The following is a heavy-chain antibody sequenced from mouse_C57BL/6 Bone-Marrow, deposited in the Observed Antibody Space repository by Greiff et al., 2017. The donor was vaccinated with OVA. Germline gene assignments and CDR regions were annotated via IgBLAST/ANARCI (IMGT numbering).Heavy chain of an antibody. Sequence: QVQLKQSGAELVRPGTSVKVSYKASGYAFTNYLIEWVKQRPGQGLEWIGVINPGSGGTNYNEKFKGKATLTADKSSSTAYMQLSSLTSEDSAVYFCARWVITTVVDYAMDYWGQGTSVTVSS. D-gene: IGHD1-1*01. CDR2: INPGSGGT. CDR3: ARWVITTVVDYAMDY. CDR1: GYAFTNYL. V-gene: IGHV1-54*01. J-gene: IGHJ4*01.